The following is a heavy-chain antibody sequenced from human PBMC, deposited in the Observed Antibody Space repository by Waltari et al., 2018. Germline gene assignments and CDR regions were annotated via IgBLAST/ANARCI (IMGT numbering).Heavy chain of an antibody. CDR2: INWNGGST. Sequence: EVQLVESGGGVVRPGGSLRLSCAASGFTFDDYCMSWVRQAPGKGLEWVAGINWNGGSTCYADSVKGRFTISRDNAKNSLYLQMNSLRAEDTALYYCARVASSSLTYYFDYWGQGTLVTVSS. D-gene: IGHD6-13*01. J-gene: IGHJ4*02. V-gene: IGHV3-20*04. CDR1: GFTFDDYC. CDR3: ARVASSSLTYYFDY.